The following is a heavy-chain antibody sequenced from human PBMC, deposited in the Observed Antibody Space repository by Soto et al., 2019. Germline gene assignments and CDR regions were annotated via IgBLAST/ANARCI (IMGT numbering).Heavy chain of an antibody. V-gene: IGHV1-69*01. Sequence: QVQLVQSGAEVKKPGSSVKVSCKASGGTFSSYAISWVRQAPGQGLEWMGGIIPIFGTANNAQKFQGRVTITADESTSTAYMELSSLRSEDTAVYYCARGGIYCSSTSCYPEGWFDPWGQGTLVTVSS. CDR1: GGTFSSYA. CDR2: IIPIFGTA. J-gene: IGHJ5*02. CDR3: ARGGIYCSSTSCYPEGWFDP. D-gene: IGHD2-2*01.